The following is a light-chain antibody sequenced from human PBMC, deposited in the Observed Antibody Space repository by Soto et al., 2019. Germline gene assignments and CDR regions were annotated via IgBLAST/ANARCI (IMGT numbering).Light chain of an antibody. Sequence: EIVLTQSPATLSLSPGERATLSCRASQSVSSSLAWFQQKPGQAPRLLIYDASNRATGIPARFSGSGSGTDFTLTISSLEPEDFAVYYCHQRNTWPLTFGGGTKVEIK. J-gene: IGKJ4*01. CDR3: HQRNTWPLT. CDR2: DAS. CDR1: QSVSSS. V-gene: IGKV3-11*01.